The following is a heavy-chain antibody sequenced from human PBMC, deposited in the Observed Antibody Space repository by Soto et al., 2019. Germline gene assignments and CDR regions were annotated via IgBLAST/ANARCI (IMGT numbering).Heavy chain of an antibody. D-gene: IGHD2-2*01. CDR2: ISYDGRNK. Sequence: QVQLVEFGGGVVQPGGSLRLSCAASGFTFSSYAMHWVRLAPGTGLEWVAGISYDGRNKFSADSVKGRFTISRDNSQNTLYLQMNSLRPEDTAVYYCAKETSRFAVPPALDYWGQGTLVTVS. CDR3: AKETSRFAVPPALDY. V-gene: IGHV3-30*18. CDR1: GFTFSSYA. J-gene: IGHJ4*02.